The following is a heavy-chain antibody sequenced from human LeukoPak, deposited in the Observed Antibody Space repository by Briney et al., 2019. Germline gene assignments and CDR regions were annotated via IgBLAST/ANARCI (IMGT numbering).Heavy chain of an antibody. D-gene: IGHD1-14*01. CDR3: ARDEVGEPPIDY. J-gene: IGHJ4*02. CDR1: GFTFSIHW. Sequence: GGSLRLSCEASGFTFSIHWMHGVRHAPGRGLVCVANVNGDGGSLGYADSLKGRFTISGDNAKNTLYLHMTSLRAEDTAVYYCARDEVGEPPIDYWGQGTLVTVSS. V-gene: IGHV3-74*01. CDR2: VNGDGGSL.